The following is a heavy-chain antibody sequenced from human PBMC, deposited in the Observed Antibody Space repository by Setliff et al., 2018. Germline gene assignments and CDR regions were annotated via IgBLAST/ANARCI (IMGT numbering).Heavy chain of an antibody. D-gene: IGHD6-19*01. Sequence: PGGSLRLSCAASGFTLSPYWMHWVRQVPGKGLVWVSRMNSDGSRITYADSVKGRFTISRDNAKNTLYLQMNSLRPEDTAVYYCARTCSGSGCYAGLESWGQGTPVTVSS. V-gene: IGHV3-74*03. CDR2: MNSDGSRI. CDR1: GFTLSPYW. CDR3: ARTCSGSGCYAGLES. J-gene: IGHJ4*02.